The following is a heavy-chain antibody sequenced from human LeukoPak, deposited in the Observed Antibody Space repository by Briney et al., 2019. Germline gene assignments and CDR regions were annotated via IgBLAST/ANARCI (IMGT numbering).Heavy chain of an antibody. J-gene: IGHJ6*02. Sequence: GRSLRLSCAASGFTFSSYGMHWVRQAPGKGLEWVAVISYDGSNKYYADSVKGRFTVSRDNSKNTLYLQMNSLRAEDTAVYYCAKDLGSYCTNGVCYRDYYYGMDVWGQGTTATVSS. CDR3: AKDLGSYCTNGVCYRDYYYGMDV. D-gene: IGHD2-8*01. CDR2: ISYDGSNK. V-gene: IGHV3-30*18. CDR1: GFTFSSYG.